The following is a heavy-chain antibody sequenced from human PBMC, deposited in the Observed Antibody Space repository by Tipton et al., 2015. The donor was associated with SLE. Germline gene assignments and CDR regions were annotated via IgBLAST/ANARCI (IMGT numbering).Heavy chain of an antibody. Sequence: SLRISCAASGFTFDDYTIHWVLQAPGKGLEWGSLISWDGGSTYYADSVKGRFTISRDNSKNSLYLQMNSLRTEDTALYYCAKELGPYYYYYYAMDVWGQGTMVTISS. CDR1: GFTFDDYT. CDR3: AKELGPYYYYYYAMDV. J-gene: IGHJ6*02. D-gene: IGHD7-27*01. V-gene: IGHV3-43*01. CDR2: ISWDGGST.